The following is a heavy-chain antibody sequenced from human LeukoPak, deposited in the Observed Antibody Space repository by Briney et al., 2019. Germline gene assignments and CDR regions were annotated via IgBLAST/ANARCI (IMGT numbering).Heavy chain of an antibody. J-gene: IGHJ4*02. CDR3: AKDREWELLYYFDY. Sequence: PGGSLRLSCAASGFTFSSYGMHWARQAPGKGLEWVAFIRYDGSNKYYADSVKGRFTISRDNSKNTLYLQMNSLRAEDTAVYYCAKDREWELLYYFDYWGQGTLVTVSS. CDR2: IRYDGSNK. D-gene: IGHD1-26*01. CDR1: GFTFSSYG. V-gene: IGHV3-30*02.